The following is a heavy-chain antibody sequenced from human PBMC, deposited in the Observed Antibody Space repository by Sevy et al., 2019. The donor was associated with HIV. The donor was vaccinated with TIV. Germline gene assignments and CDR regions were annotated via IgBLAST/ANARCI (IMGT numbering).Heavy chain of an antibody. V-gene: IGHV1-2*02. CDR3: AREEIGYGMDV. CDR1: EYTFIDYY. Sequence: ASVKVSCKATEYTFIDYYIHWVRQAPGQGLAWMGWINPKKGGANYAQSFQGRVTMTSDTSLNTIYMQLTSLRGDDTAVYYCAREEIGYGMDVWGQGTAVTVSS. CDR2: INPKKGGA. J-gene: IGHJ6*02.